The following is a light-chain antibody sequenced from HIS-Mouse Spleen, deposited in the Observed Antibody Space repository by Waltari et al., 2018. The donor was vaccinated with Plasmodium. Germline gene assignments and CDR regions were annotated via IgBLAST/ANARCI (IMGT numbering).Light chain of an antibody. Sequence: EIVLTQSPATLSLSPGERATLSCRASQSVSSYLAWDQQKPGQPPRLLIYDASNRATGIPARFSGSGSGTDFTLTISRLEPEDFAVYYCQQRSNWPPAFGGGTKVEIK. J-gene: IGKJ4*01. CDR2: DAS. CDR1: QSVSSY. V-gene: IGKV3-11*01. CDR3: QQRSNWPPA.